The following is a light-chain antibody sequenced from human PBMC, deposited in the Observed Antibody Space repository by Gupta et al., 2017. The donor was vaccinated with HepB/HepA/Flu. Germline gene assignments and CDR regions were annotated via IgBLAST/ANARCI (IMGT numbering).Light chain of an antibody. J-gene: IGKJ5*01. V-gene: IGKV3-15*01. Sequence: EIVMTQSPATLSVSPGERATLSCRASQSVSSNLAWYQQKPGQAPRLLIYGASTRDTGIPARFSGSGSGTEFTLTISSRQSEDVAVYYGQQYNNWPAITFGQGTRLEIK. CDR1: QSVSSN. CDR3: QQYNNWPAIT. CDR2: GAS.